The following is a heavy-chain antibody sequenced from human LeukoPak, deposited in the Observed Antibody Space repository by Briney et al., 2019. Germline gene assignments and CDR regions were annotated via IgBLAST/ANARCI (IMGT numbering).Heavy chain of an antibody. D-gene: IGHD3-9*01. CDR3: ATEKMRLRYFDWLSHFDY. V-gene: IGHV1-24*01. CDR2: FDPEDGET. Sequence: GASVKVSYKVSGYTLTELSMHWVRQAPGKGLEWMGGFDPEDGETIYAQKFQGRVTMTEDTSTDTAYMGLSSLRSEDTAVYYCATEKMRLRYFDWLSHFDYWGQGTLVTVSS. J-gene: IGHJ4*02. CDR1: GYTLTELS.